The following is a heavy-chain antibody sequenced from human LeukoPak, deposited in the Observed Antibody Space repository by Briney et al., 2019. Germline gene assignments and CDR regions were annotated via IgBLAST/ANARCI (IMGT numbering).Heavy chain of an antibody. CDR1: GFTFSNYG. J-gene: IGHJ4*02. CDR2: ISYDGSNK. V-gene: IGHV3-30*18. CDR3: AKSAGSG. D-gene: IGHD3-10*01. Sequence: GGSLRLSCAASGFTFSNYGMHWVRQAPGKGLEWVALISYDGSNKYYADSVKGRFTISRDNSKNTLYLQMNSLRAEDTAVYYCAKSAGSGWGQGTLVTVSS.